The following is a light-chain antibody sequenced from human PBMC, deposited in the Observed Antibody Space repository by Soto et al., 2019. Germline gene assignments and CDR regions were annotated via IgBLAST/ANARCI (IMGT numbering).Light chain of an antibody. J-gene: IGLJ1*01. CDR3: TSLTHSTNYV. V-gene: IGLV2-14*01. Sequence: QSVLTQPASVSGSPGQSITISWTGTSSDVGGYNYFCWYQHHPGKAPKLIISEVSNRPSGVSDRFSASKSGNTASLTISGLQPEDEADYDCTSLTHSTNYVSRTRTNVTGL. CDR2: EVS. CDR1: SSDVGGYNY.